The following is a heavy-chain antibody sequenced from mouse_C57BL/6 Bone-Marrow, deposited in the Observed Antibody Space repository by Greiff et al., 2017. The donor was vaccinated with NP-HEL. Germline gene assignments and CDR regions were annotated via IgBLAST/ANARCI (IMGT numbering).Heavy chain of an antibody. V-gene: IGHV5-9*01. CDR3: ARQPFYDYDPAWFAY. D-gene: IGHD2-4*01. CDR2: ISGGGGNT. Sequence: EVQLVESGGGLVKPGGSLKLSCAASGFTFSSYTMSWVRQTPEKRLEWVATISGGGGNTYYPDSVKGRFTISRDNAKNTLYLQMSSLRSEDTALYYCARQPFYDYDPAWFAYWGQGTLVTVSA. J-gene: IGHJ3*01. CDR1: GFTFSSYT.